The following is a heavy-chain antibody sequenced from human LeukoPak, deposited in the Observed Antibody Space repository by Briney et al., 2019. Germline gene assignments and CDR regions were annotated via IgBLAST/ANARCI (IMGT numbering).Heavy chain of an antibody. CDR3: ARGHDSIKTFGEVIKSRTRWFDP. J-gene: IGHJ5*02. CDR1: GFTFSSYW. CDR2: IKQDGSEK. Sequence: PGGSLRLSCAASGFTFSSYWMSWVRQAPGKGLEWVANIKQDGSEKYYVDSVKGRFTISRDNAKNSLYLQMNSLRAEDTAVYYCARGHDSIKTFGEVIKSRTRWFDPWGQGTLVTVSS. D-gene: IGHD3-3*01. V-gene: IGHV3-7*01.